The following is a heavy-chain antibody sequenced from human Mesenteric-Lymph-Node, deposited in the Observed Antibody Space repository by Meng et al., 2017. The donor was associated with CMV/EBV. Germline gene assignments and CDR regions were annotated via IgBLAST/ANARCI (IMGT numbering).Heavy chain of an antibody. D-gene: IGHD3-3*01. CDR1: GFTRSSYS. CDR3: ARGSGSWSGAFDY. J-gene: IGHJ4*02. Sequence: AATGFTRSSYSMNWVRQAPGKGLEWVSSISSSSTYIYHADSVKGRFTISRDNAKNSLYLQMNSLRAEDTALYYCARGSGSWSGAFDYWGQGTLVTVSS. V-gene: IGHV3-21*06. CDR2: ISSSSTYI.